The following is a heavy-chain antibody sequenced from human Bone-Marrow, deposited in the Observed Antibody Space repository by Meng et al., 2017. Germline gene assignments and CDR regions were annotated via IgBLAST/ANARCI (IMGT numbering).Heavy chain of an antibody. CDR2: IYYSGST. J-gene: IGHJ4*02. D-gene: IGHD6-13*01. CDR3: AREAYSTSLSSATGFDY. V-gene: IGHV4-30-4*01. CDR1: GGSISSGDYY. Sequence: QVQLQESGPGLVKPSQTLSLTCTVSGGSISSGDYYWSWIRQPPGKGLEWIGYIYYSGSTYYNPSLKSRVTISVDTSKNQFSLKLSSVTAADTAVYFCAREAYSTSLSSATGFDYWGQGTLVTVSS.